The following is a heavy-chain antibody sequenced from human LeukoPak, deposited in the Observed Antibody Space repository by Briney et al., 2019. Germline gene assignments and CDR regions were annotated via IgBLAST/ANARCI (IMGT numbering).Heavy chain of an antibody. Sequence: SQTLSLTCTVSGGSISSGSYYWSWIRQPAGKGLEWIGRIYTSGSTNYNPSLKSRVTISVDTSKNQFSLKLSSVTAADTAVYYCARERYNWNYSQGSMYNWFDPWGQGTLVTVSS. CDR1: GGSISSGSYY. CDR3: ARERYNWNYSQGSMYNWFDP. V-gene: IGHV4-61*02. J-gene: IGHJ5*02. CDR2: IYTSGST. D-gene: IGHD1-7*01.